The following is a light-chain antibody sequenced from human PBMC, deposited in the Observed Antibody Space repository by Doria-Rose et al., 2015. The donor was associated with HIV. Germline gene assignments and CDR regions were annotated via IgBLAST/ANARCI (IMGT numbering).Light chain of an antibody. V-gene: IGKV4-1*01. CDR2: WAS. J-gene: IGKJ3*01. CDR1: QSLLYTSKNY. CDR3: QQYYDTPS. Sequence: DIQMTQSPESLGMSLGERATLNCKSNQSLLYTSKNYLAWYQQKPGQPPKLLIYWASNRQSGVSARFSGSGSVTDFTLTISSLEAEDVAVYYCQQYYDTPSFGPGTTVDIK.